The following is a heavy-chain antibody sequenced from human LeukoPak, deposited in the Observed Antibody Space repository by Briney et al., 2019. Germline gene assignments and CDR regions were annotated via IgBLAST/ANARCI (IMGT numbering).Heavy chain of an antibody. D-gene: IGHD3-22*01. CDR2: INTNTGNP. CDR3: ANYYDSSGYYSDAFDI. J-gene: IGHJ3*02. CDR1: GYTFTSYA. Sequence: GASVKVSCKASGYTFTSYAMNWVRPAPGQGLEWMGWINTNTGNPTYAQGFTGRFVFSLDTSVSTAYLQISSLKAEDTAVYYCANYYDSSGYYSDAFDIWGQGTMVTVSS. V-gene: IGHV7-4-1*02.